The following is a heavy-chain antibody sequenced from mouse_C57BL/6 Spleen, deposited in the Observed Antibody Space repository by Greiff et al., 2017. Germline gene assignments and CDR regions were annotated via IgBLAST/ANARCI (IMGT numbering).Heavy chain of an antibody. CDR2: ISSGGSYT. J-gene: IGHJ4*01. CDR1: GFTFSSYG. Sequence: EVKLVESGGDLVKPGGSLKLSCAASGFTFSSYGMSWVRQTPDKRLEWVATISSGGSYTYYPDSVKGRFTISRDNAKNTLYLQVSSLKSEDTAMYYCARDYDYDIYAMDYWGQGTSVTVSS. CDR3: ARDYDYDIYAMDY. D-gene: IGHD2-4*01. V-gene: IGHV5-6*01.